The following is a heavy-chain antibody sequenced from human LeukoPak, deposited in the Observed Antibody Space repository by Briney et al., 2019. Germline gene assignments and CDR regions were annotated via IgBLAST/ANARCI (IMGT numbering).Heavy chain of an antibody. CDR1: GFSFNDYY. D-gene: IGHD5-12*01. CDR2: ISSSGTTI. J-gene: IGHJ4*02. Sequence: GGSLRLSCAASGFSFNDYYMTWIRRAPGKGLEWVSYISSSGTTIYYADSVKGRFTISRDNSKNTLYLQMNSLRAEDTAVYYCARDEVATIRYMDYWGQGTLVTVSS. CDR3: ARDEVATIRYMDY. V-gene: IGHV3-11*04.